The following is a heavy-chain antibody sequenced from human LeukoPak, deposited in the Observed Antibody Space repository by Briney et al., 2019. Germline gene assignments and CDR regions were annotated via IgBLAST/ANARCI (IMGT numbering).Heavy chain of an antibody. V-gene: IGHV4-4*09. CDR1: GGSISSYY. CDR3: ARHSSGSYYDEYYFDY. Sequence: SETLSLTCTVSGGSISSYYWSWIRQPPGKGLEWIGYIYTSGSTNYNPSLKSRDTISVDTSKNQFSLKLSSVTAADTAVYYCARHSSGSYYDEYYFDYWGQGTLVTVSS. D-gene: IGHD1-26*01. CDR2: IYTSGST. J-gene: IGHJ4*02.